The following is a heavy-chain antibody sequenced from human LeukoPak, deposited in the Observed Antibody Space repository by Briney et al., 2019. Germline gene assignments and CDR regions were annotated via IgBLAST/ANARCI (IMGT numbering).Heavy chain of an antibody. Sequence: GASVKVSCKASGYTFTSYDINWVRQATGQGLEWMGWMNPNSGNTGYAQKFQGRVTMTRNTSISTAYMELSSLRSEDTAVYYCARDNSNYYYGSGSCYKRIKESDYGMDVWGQGTTVTVSS. V-gene: IGHV1-8*01. CDR1: GYTFTSYD. J-gene: IGHJ6*02. CDR2: MNPNSGNT. D-gene: IGHD3-10*01. CDR3: ARDNSNYYYGSGSCYKRIKESDYGMDV.